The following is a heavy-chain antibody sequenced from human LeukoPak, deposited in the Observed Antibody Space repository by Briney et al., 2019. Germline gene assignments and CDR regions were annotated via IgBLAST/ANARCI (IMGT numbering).Heavy chain of an antibody. CDR1: GFTFSNAW. V-gene: IGHV3-15*01. D-gene: IGHD3-10*01. CDR3: TTVKREYYYGSGSYRYFDY. J-gene: IGHJ4*02. Sequence: GGSLRLSCAASGFTFSNAWMSWVRQAPGKGLEWVGRIKSKTDGGTTDYAAPVKGRFTISRGDSKNTLYLQMNSLKTEDTAVYYCTTVKREYYYGSGSYRYFDYWGQGTLVTVSS. CDR2: IKSKTDGGTT.